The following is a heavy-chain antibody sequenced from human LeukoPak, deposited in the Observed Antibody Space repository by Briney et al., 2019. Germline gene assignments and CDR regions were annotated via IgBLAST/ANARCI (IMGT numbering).Heavy chain of an antibody. CDR2: IIPILGTT. D-gene: IGHD4-23*01. V-gene: IGHV1-69*13. Sequence: HAASVKVSCKASGGTFSSYGISWVRQAPGQGLELMGGIIPILGTTNYAQKFQGRVTITADESTSTAYMELSSLRSEDTAVYYCARGWLAETTVVTPYNYWGQGTLVTVSS. J-gene: IGHJ4*02. CDR3: ARGWLAETTVVTPYNY. CDR1: GGTFSSYG.